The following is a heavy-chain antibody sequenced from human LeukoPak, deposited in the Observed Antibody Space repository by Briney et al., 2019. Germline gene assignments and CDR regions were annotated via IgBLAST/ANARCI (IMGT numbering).Heavy chain of an antibody. V-gene: IGHV3-15*01. Sequence: PGGSLRLSCAASGFTFSNAWMSWVRQAPGKGLEWVGRIKSKTDGGTTDYAAPVKGRFTISRDDSKNTLYLQMNSLKTEDTAVYYCTTDRWGSDGGIFDYWGQGTLVTVSS. CDR2: IKSKTDGGTT. CDR1: GFTFSNAW. CDR3: TTDRWGSDGGIFDY. D-gene: IGHD3-10*01. J-gene: IGHJ4*02.